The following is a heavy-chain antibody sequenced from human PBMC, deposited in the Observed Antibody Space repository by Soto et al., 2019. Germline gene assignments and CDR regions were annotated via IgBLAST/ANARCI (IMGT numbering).Heavy chain of an antibody. J-gene: IGHJ6*02. CDR2: IYPGDSDT. Sequence: GESLKISCKGSGYSLTSYWIGWVRQMPGKGLEWMGIIYPGDSDTRYSPSFQGQVTISADKSISTAYLQWSSLKASDTAMYYCASSYCGGDCYSPRYYYYGMDVWGQGTTVTVSS. CDR3: ASSYCGGDCYSPRYYYYGMDV. CDR1: GYSLTSYW. D-gene: IGHD2-21*02. V-gene: IGHV5-51*01.